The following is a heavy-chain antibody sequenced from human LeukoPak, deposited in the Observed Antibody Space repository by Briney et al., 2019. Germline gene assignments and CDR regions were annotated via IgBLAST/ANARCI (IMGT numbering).Heavy chain of an antibody. D-gene: IGHD3-16*01. Sequence: NSSETLSLTCTVSGGSISSSSYYWGWIRRPPGKGLEWIGEMYHTGNTNYNPSLKSRLTISVDKSKNQFSLKLTSVTAADTAFYYCVRDRGLGRGFDPWGQGTMVTVSS. CDR1: GGSISSSSYY. J-gene: IGHJ5*02. CDR3: VRDRGLGRGFDP. V-gene: IGHV4-39*07. CDR2: MYHTGNT.